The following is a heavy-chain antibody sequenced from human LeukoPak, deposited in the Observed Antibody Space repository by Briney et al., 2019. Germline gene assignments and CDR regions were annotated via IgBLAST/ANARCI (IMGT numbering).Heavy chain of an antibody. Sequence: GASVKVSCKASGYTFTSYGISWVRQAPGQGLEWMGWMNPKSGDTGYAQKFQGRVTMTRDTSITTAYMELSSLRSEDTAVYYCARGRSSGWTFDIWGQGTMVTVSS. D-gene: IGHD6-19*01. CDR3: ARGRSSGWTFDI. V-gene: IGHV1-8*02. CDR1: GYTFTSYG. J-gene: IGHJ3*02. CDR2: MNPKSGDT.